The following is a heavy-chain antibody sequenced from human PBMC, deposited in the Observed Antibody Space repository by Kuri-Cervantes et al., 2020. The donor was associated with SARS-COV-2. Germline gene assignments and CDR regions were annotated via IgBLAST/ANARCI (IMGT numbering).Heavy chain of an antibody. CDR3: ARKGVVVPTPVDYYYAMDV. D-gene: IGHD2-2*01. CDR1: GYTFTGYY. V-gene: IGHV1-18*04. Sequence: VSVKVSCKASGYTFTGYYMHWVRQAPGQGLEWMGWIGINNGNKVYAQKFQGRVTMTTDTSTNTASMELMSLRSDDTAVYYCARKGVVVPTPVDYYYAMDVWGQGTTVTVSS. J-gene: IGHJ6*02. CDR2: IGINNGNK.